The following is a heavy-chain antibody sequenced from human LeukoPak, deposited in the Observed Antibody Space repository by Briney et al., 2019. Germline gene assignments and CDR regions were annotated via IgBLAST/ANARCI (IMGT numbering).Heavy chain of an antibody. D-gene: IGHD7-27*01. CDR1: GFTFSDYY. CDR2: ISSSVSTI. V-gene: IGHV3-11*01. CDR3: ARERIFSGYNYGMDV. Sequence: GGSLRLSCAASGFTFSDYYMSWIRQAPGKGLEWVSYISSSVSTIYYADSVKCRFTISRDNAKNSLYLQMNSLRAEDTAVYYCARERIFSGYNYGMDVWGQGTTVTVSS. J-gene: IGHJ6*02.